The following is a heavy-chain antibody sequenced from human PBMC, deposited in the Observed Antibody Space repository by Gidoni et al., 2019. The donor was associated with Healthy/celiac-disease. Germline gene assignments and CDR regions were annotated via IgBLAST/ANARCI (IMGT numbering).Heavy chain of an antibody. CDR2: IYYSGGT. Sequence: QLQLQESGPGLVKPSETLSLTCTASGGSISSSSYYWGWIRQPPGKGLGVIGSIYYSGGTYYNPALKSRVTISVDTSKNQFSLKLSSVTAADRAVYYCARGLRGQFDIWGQGTMVTVSS. D-gene: IGHD4-17*01. V-gene: IGHV4-39*01. CDR3: ARGLRGQFDI. CDR1: GGSISSSSYY. J-gene: IGHJ3*02.